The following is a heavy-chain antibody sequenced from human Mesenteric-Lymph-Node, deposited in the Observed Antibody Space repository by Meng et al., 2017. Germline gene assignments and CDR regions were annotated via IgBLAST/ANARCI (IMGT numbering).Heavy chain of an antibody. CDR1: GFTFTSYT. J-gene: IGHJ6*02. Sequence: GESLKISCAASGFTFTSYTMNWVRQAPGKGLEWVSTITTSIRDTYYAESVKGRFTISIDSSKNTLYLQMNSLRDEDTAVYYCARAKAASTSWNYYGLDVWGQGTTVTVSS. V-gene: IGHV3-23*01. D-gene: IGHD6-13*01. CDR3: ARAKAASTSWNYYGLDV. CDR2: ITTSIRDT.